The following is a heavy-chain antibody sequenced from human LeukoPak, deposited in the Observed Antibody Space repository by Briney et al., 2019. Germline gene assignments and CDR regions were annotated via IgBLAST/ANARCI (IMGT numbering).Heavy chain of an antibody. Sequence: SETLSLTCTVSGYSISSGYYWGWIRQPPGKGLEWIGSIYHSGSTYYNPSLKSRVTISVDTSKNQFSLKLSSVTAADTAVYYCARARREMVDYCGQGTLVTLSS. CDR2: IYHSGST. D-gene: IGHD5-24*01. V-gene: IGHV4-38-2*02. J-gene: IGHJ4*02. CDR1: GYSISSGYY. CDR3: ARARREMVDY.